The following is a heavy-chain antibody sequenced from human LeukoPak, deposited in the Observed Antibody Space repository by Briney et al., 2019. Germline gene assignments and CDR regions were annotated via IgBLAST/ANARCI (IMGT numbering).Heavy chain of an antibody. V-gene: IGHV3-21*01. CDR1: GFTFSSYS. D-gene: IGHD3-9*01. CDR2: ISSSSSYI. Sequence: PGGSLILSCAASGFTFSSYSMNWVRQAPGKGLEWVSSISSSSSYIYYADSVKGRFTISRDNAKNSLYLQMNSLRAEDTAVYYCARGLPLRYFDWLNYFDYWGQGTLVTVSS. J-gene: IGHJ4*02. CDR3: ARGLPLRYFDWLNYFDY.